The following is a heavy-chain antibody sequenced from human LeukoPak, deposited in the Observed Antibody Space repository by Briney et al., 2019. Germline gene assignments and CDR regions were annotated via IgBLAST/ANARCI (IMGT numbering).Heavy chain of an antibody. CDR3: ARESSSSWYET. Sequence: PGGSLRLSCAASGFTFDIYSMHWVRQAPGKGLEWVAVISYDGTEKYYTDSVKGRFNISRDNPKNRVYLQMDSLRLEDTAVYYCARESSSSWYETWGQGTLVTVSS. CDR1: GFTFDIYS. D-gene: IGHD6-13*01. V-gene: IGHV3-30-3*01. CDR2: ISYDGTEK. J-gene: IGHJ5*02.